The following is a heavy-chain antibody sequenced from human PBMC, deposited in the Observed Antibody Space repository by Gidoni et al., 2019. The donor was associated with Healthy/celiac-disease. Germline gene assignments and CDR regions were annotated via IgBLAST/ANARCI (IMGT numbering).Heavy chain of an antibody. J-gene: IGHJ6*02. CDR2: ISYDGSNK. CDR3: AKGYGSGRRDYYYGMDV. D-gene: IGHD3-10*01. V-gene: IGHV3-30*18. Sequence: QVQLVESGGGVVQPGRSLRLSCAASGFTFSSYGMHWVRPAPGKGLEWVAVISYDGSNKYYADSVKGRFTISRDNSKNTLYLQMNSLRAEDTAVYYCAKGYGSGRRDYYYGMDVWGQGTTVTVSS. CDR1: GFTFSSYG.